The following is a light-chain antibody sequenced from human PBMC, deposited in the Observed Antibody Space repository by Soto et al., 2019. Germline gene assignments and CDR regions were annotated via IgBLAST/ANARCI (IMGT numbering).Light chain of an antibody. CDR3: QSYDTSLNWV. J-gene: IGLJ3*02. CDR1: SSNIGAGYD. CDR2: VNN. V-gene: IGLV1-40*01. Sequence: QSVLTQPPSVSGAPGQRVTISCTGSSSNIGAGYDVHWYQHLPGTAPKLLIFVNNNRPSGVPDRFSGSKSGTSASLAITGLQAEDEADYFCQSYDTSLNWVFGGGTKLTV.